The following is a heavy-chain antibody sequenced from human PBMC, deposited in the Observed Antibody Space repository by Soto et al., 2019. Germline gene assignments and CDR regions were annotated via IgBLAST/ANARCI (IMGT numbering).Heavy chain of an antibody. J-gene: IGHJ5*01. Sequence: QVQLVQSGAEVKEPGASVKVSCKASGNTFSGYYMHWMRQAPGHGLEWMGIIEPSGGTTRNAEKFQDRDTMPTDTSTSTIYLELRSLTSGETAVYYCARDDGYSRNWGQSWFDSWVQGTLVTVSS. D-gene: IGHD6-13*01. CDR2: IEPSGGTT. CDR3: ARDDGYSRNWGQSWFDS. V-gene: IGHV1-46*01. CDR1: GNTFSGYY.